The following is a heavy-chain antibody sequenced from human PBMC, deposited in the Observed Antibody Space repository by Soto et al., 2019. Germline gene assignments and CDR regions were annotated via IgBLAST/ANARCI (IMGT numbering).Heavy chain of an antibody. J-gene: IGHJ4*02. D-gene: IGHD6-19*01. CDR2: ISYDGSNK. V-gene: IGHV3-30*18. CDR1: GFTFSSYG. Sequence: QVQLVESGGGVVQPGRSLRLSCAASGFTFSSYGMHWVRQAPGKGLEWVAVISYDGSNKYYADSVKGRFTISRDKSKNTLYLQMNSLRAEDTDVYYCAKDQYSSGWYQTQFDYWGQGTLVTVSS. CDR3: AKDQYSSGWYQTQFDY.